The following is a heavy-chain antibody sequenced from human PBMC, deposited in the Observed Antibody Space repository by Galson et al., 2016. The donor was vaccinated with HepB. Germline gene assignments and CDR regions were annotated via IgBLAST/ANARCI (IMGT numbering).Heavy chain of an antibody. D-gene: IGHD2-21*02. CDR1: GFTLNIYT. Sequence: SLRLSCAASGFTLNIYTMYRVRQAPGKGLEWVAVISYDGKKKYIADSLKGRFTISRDNSKSTVYLQMNSLRAEDTAVYYCARGAGTVMTVIYFDYWGQGAPVTVSS. CDR3: ARGAGTVMTVIYFDY. V-gene: IGHV3-30*04. CDR2: ISYDGKKK. J-gene: IGHJ4*02.